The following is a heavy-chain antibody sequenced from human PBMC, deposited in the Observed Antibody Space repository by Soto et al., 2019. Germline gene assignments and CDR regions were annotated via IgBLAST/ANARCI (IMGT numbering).Heavy chain of an antibody. Sequence: EPLRICCKAVGDSFTNYWIGWVRQMPGKGLEWMGIIYPGDSDTTYSPSFQGQVTISTGKSISTAYLQWSSLKASDTAMYYCARPEYCSRNDCSDFDYWGQGTQVTVSS. CDR3: ARPEYCSRNDCSDFDY. CDR2: IYPGDSDT. D-gene: IGHD2-2*01. CDR1: GDSFTNYW. V-gene: IGHV5-51*01. J-gene: IGHJ4*02.